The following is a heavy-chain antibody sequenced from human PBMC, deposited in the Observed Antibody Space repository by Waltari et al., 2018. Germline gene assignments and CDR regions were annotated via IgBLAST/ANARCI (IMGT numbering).Heavy chain of an antibody. CDR3: AKAVYSSSGVLIGAFDI. D-gene: IGHD6-6*01. CDR2: ISWNSGSI. V-gene: IGHV3-9*01. J-gene: IGHJ3*02. CDR1: GFTFDDYA. Sequence: EVQLVEFGGGLVQPGRSLRLSCAASGFTFDDYAMHWVRQAPGKGLEWVSGISWNSGSIGYADSVKGRFTISRDNAKNSLYLQMNSLRAEDTALYYCAKAVYSSSGVLIGAFDIWGQGTMVTVSS.